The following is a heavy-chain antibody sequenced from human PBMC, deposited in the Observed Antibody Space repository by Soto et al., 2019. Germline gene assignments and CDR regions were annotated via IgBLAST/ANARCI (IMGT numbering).Heavy chain of an antibody. J-gene: IGHJ4*02. V-gene: IGHV1-46*03. CDR2: INPTGGRA. CDR3: SRDRCSSTSCSPDY. D-gene: IGHD2-2*01. CDR1: GYHFTRYY. Sequence: QVQLVQSGAEVKKPGASVKVSCKTSGYHFTRYYIHWVRQAPGKGLEWMGIINPTGGRATYAQKFQGRVSMTRDTSTTTVYMELAGLKSEDTAVYFCSRDRCSSTSCSPDYWGQGTLVTVSS.